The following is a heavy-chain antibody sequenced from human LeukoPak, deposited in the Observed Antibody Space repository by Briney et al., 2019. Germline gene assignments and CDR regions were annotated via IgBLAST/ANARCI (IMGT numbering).Heavy chain of an antibody. CDR1: GYTFTSYY. Sequence: GASVKVSCKASGYTFTSYYMHWVRQAPGQGLEWMGIINPSGGSTSYAQKFQGRVTMTRDTSTSTVYMELSSLRSEDTAVYYCARGDIVVVPAANSGYYYMDVWGKGTTVTVSS. D-gene: IGHD2-2*01. CDR3: ARGDIVVVPAANSGYYYMDV. J-gene: IGHJ6*03. CDR2: INPSGGST. V-gene: IGHV1-46*01.